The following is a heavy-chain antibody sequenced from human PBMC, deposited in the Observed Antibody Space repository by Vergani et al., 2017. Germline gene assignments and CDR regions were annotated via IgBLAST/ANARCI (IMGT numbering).Heavy chain of an antibody. J-gene: IGHJ4*02. D-gene: IGHD1-26*01. V-gene: IGHV5-51*01. CDR1: FSLFPSYF. CDR2: LAPVDSDT. CDR3: ARLGGAGELRSYFDY. Sequence: EVQLVQSGAAFPTPSSSLPLSFPFSFSLFPSYFLFFFLPLPFPCLGCLFLLAPVDSDTRYSPSFQGHVTISADKSISTAYLQWSSLKASDTAMYYCARLGGAGELRSYFDYWGQVTLVTVSS.